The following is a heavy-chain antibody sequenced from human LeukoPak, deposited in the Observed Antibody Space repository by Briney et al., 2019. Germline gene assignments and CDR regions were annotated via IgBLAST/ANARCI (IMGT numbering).Heavy chain of an antibody. V-gene: IGHV4-61*01. J-gene: IGHJ4*02. CDR1: GGSVSSGSYY. Sequence: PSETLSLTCSVSGGSVSSGSYYWSWIRQPPGKGLEWIGYIYHSGSTNYNPSLKSRVTISVDTSKNQFSLKLSSVTAADTAVYYCARDPQLGPFDYWGQGTLVTVSS. CDR2: IYHSGST. D-gene: IGHD6-6*01. CDR3: ARDPQLGPFDY.